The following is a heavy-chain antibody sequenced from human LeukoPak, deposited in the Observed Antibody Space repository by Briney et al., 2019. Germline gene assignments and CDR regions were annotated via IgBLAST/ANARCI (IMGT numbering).Heavy chain of an antibody. CDR2: ISGSAADT. CDR3: ARGQPGVAAAGNLDY. D-gene: IGHD6-13*01. V-gene: IGHV3-23*01. CDR1: GFTFSNYA. J-gene: IGHJ4*02. Sequence: GGSLRLSCAASGFTFSNYAISWVRQAPGKGLAWVSAISGSAADTYYADSVRGRFTISRDNSKNTLYLQMNSLRAEDTAVYYCARGQPGVAAAGNLDYWGQGTLVTVSS.